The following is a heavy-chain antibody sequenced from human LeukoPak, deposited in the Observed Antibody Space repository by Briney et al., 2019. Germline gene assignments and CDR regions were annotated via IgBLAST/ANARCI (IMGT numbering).Heavy chain of an antibody. V-gene: IGHV1-2*06. J-gene: IGHJ4*02. CDR3: ARVYYGSGNTDY. Sequence: ASVKVSCKASGYTFTGYYMYWVRQAPGQGLEWMGRINPNSGGTNYAQKFQGRVTMTRDTSISTAYMELSRLRSDDTAVYYCARVYYGSGNTDYWGQGTLVTVSS. CDR1: GYTFTGYY. D-gene: IGHD3-10*01. CDR2: INPNSGGT.